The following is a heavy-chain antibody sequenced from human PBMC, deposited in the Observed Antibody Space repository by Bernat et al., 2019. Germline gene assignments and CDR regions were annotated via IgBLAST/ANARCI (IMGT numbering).Heavy chain of an antibody. CDR1: GVSINSNNW. Sequence: QVQLQESGPGLVKPSGTLSLTCAVSGVSINSNNWWSWVRQPPGKGLEWIGEIYHSGSTNYNPSLKSRVTISVDKSKNQFSLKLSSVTAADTAVYYCARVIAVAGRDDAFDIWGQGTMVTVSS. D-gene: IGHD6-19*01. V-gene: IGHV4-4*02. CDR2: IYHSGST. CDR3: ARVIAVAGRDDAFDI. J-gene: IGHJ3*02.